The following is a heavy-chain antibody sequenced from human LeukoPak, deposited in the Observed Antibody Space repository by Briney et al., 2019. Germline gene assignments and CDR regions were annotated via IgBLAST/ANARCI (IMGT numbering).Heavy chain of an antibody. D-gene: IGHD5-12*01. CDR3: ARPRSGYVLDY. J-gene: IGHJ4*02. Sequence: GASVKVSCKGTFTGEAMHWVRQAPGQSLEWMGWINAGNDNTRYSGKFQGRIRITRDTSANTVYMELINLSSEDTAVYYCARPRSGYVLDYWGQGTLVTVSS. CDR2: INAGNDNT. CDR1: TFTGEA. V-gene: IGHV1-3*01.